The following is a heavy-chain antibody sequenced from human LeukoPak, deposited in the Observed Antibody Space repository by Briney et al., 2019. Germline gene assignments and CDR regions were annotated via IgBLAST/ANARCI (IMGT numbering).Heavy chain of an antibody. CDR3: ATLGAYDRFDS. CDR1: GFTFSNYW. D-gene: IGHD5-12*01. V-gene: IGHV3-7*05. J-gene: IGHJ4*02. Sequence: PGGSLRLSCAASGFTFSNYWMSWVRQAPGKGLEWVANIKQDGSEKLYVDSLKGRFTISRDNAKNSLYLQMNSLRAGDTAVYYCATLGAYDRFDSWGQGTLVTVSS. CDR2: IKQDGSEK.